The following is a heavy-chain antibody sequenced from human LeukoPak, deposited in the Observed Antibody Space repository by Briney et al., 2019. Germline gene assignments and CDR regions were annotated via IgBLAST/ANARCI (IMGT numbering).Heavy chain of an antibody. J-gene: IGHJ4*02. V-gene: IGHV4-38-2*02. D-gene: IGHD5-24*01. CDR2: IYHSGST. Sequence: PSETLSLTCTVSGYSISSGYYWGWIRPPPGKGLEWIGSIYHSGSTYYNPSLKSRVTISVDTSKNQFSLKLSSVTAADTAVYYCARDRRDGYNYRPSTGFDYWGQGTLVTVSS. CDR3: ARDRRDGYNYRPSTGFDY. CDR1: GYSISSGYY.